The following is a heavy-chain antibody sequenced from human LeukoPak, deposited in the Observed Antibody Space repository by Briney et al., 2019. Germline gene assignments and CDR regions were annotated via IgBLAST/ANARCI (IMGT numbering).Heavy chain of an antibody. CDR3: AKDADRGYNPTMADD. CDR1: GFTFSGYG. J-gene: IGHJ4*01. Sequence: PGKSLRLSCAASGFTFSGYGMHWGRQAPGKGLEWVAVIWNDGNNKYYADSVKGRFTISRDNSKNTLYLQMNSLRAEDTAVYYCAKDADRGYNPTMADDWGHGTLVTVSS. D-gene: IGHD5-18*01. V-gene: IGHV3-33*06. CDR2: IWNDGNNK.